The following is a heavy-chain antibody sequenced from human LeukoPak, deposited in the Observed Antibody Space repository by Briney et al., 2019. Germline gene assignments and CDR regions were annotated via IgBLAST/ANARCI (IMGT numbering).Heavy chain of an antibody. CDR1: GFTFSSYG. CDR2: IRHDGSNK. D-gene: IGHD3-10*01. Sequence: GGSLRLSCAASGFTFSSYGIHWVRQAPGKGLEWVGFIRHDGSNKYFVDSVKGRFTISRDNSKNTLYLQMNSLRVDDTAVYYCARDHHGTGSYFEYWGQGILVTVSS. J-gene: IGHJ4*02. CDR3: ARDHHGTGSYFEY. V-gene: IGHV3-30*02.